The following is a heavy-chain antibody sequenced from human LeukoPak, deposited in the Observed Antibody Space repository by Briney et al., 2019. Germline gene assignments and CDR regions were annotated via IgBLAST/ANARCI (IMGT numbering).Heavy chain of an antibody. CDR2: INPNSGGT. D-gene: IGHD1-26*01. J-gene: IGHJ6*03. CDR3: ARDGFSVGATPYYYYMDV. Sequence: GASVKASCKASGYTFTGFYMHWVRQAPGQGLEWMGWINPNSGGTNYAQKFQGRVTMTRDTSISTAYMELSRLRSDDTAVYYCARDGFSVGATPYYYYMDVWGKGTTVTVSS. CDR1: GYTFTGFY. V-gene: IGHV1-2*02.